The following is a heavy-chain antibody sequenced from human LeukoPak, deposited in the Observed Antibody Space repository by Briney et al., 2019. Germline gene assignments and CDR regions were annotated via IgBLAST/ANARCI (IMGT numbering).Heavy chain of an antibody. CDR2: ISGSGGST. CDR1: GFTFSSYA. Sequence: GSLRLSCAASGFTFSSYAMSWVRQAPGKGLEWVSAISGSGGSTYYADSVKGRFTISRDNSKNTLYLQMNSLRAEDTAVYYCAKDRGGHIVVVMDAFDIWGQGTMVTVSS. D-gene: IGHD2-21*01. J-gene: IGHJ3*02. CDR3: AKDRGGHIVVVMDAFDI. V-gene: IGHV3-23*01.